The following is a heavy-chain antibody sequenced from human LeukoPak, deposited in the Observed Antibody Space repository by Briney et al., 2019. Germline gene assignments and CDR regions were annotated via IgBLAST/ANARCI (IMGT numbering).Heavy chain of an antibody. CDR1: GYSISSDYC. CDR2: VSHSGST. V-gene: IGHV4-38-2*02. D-gene: IGHD5-18*01. Sequence: PSETLSLTCTVSGYSISSDYCWGWIRQPPGKGLEWIASVSHSGSTYYNPSLKSRVTISVDTSKNQFSLKVTSVTAADTALYYCARERIERYTYASSDFDYWGRGTLVTVSS. CDR3: ARERIERYTYASSDFDY. J-gene: IGHJ4*02.